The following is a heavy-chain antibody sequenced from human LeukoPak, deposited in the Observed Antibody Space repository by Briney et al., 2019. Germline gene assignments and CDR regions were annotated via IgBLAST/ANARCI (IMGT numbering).Heavy chain of an antibody. CDR2: IYGGGST. Sequence: GGSLRLSCAASGVTVSNNFMSWVRQAPGKGLEWVSVIYGGGSTYYADSVKGRFTISRDTSKNTLYLQMNSLRAEDTAVYYCARVGYDSSGYYFYHFDNWGQGTLVTVSS. D-gene: IGHD3-22*01. V-gene: IGHV3-53*01. J-gene: IGHJ4*02. CDR1: GVTVSNNF. CDR3: ARVGYDSSGYYFYHFDN.